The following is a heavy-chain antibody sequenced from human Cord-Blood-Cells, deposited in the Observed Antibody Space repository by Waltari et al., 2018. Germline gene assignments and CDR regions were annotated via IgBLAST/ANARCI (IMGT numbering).Heavy chain of an antibody. Sequence: QVQLKESGPGLVQPSEILAPTRTVPGGPISRYYWSWIRQPPGKGLEWIGYIYYSGSTNYNPSLKSRVTISVDTSKNQFSLKLSSVTAADTAVYYCARGWGSDYWGQGTLVTVSS. CDR1: GGPISRYY. CDR2: IYYSGST. CDR3: ARGWGSDY. J-gene: IGHJ4*02. D-gene: IGHD7-27*01. V-gene: IGHV4-59*01.